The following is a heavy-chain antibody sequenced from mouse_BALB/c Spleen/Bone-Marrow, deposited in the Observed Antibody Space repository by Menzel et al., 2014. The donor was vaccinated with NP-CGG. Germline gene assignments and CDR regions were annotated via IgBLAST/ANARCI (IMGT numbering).Heavy chain of an antibody. CDR1: GYTFTSYW. V-gene: IGHV1-87*01. CDR3: ASPYGNYDAMDY. CDR2: IYPGDGDT. Sequence: QVQLKESGAELARPGASVKLSCKASGYTFTSYWMQWVKQRPGQGLEWIGAIYPGDGDTRYTQKFRGKATLTADKSSNXAYMQLSSLTSEDSAVYFCASPYGNYDAMDYWGQGTSVTVSS. D-gene: IGHD2-1*01. J-gene: IGHJ4*01.